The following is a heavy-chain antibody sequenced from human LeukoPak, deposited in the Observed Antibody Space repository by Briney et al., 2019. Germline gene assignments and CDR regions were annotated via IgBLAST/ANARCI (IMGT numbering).Heavy chain of an antibody. CDR2: IYNSGST. J-gene: IGHJ6*03. CDR1: GGSISTYY. Sequence: SETLSLTCTVSGGSISTYYWSWIRQPPGKGLEWIGYIYNSGSTDYNPSLKSRVTISVDTSKDQFSLKLSSVTAADTAVHYCARDGSNWGSAYYYMDVWGKGTTVTVSS. CDR3: ARDGSNWGSAYYYMDV. V-gene: IGHV4-59*12. D-gene: IGHD7-27*01.